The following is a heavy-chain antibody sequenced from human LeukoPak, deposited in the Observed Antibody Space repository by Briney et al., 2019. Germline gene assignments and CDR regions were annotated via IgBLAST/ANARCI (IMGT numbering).Heavy chain of an antibody. J-gene: IGHJ4*02. V-gene: IGHV3-23*01. CDR2: ISGSGGST. D-gene: IGHD3-16*02. Sequence: SGGSLRLSCAASGFTFSSYAMSWVRQAPGKGLEWVSAISGSGGSTYYADSVKGRFTISRDNSKNTLYLQMNSLRADDTAVCYCAWGVIAYFDYWGQGTLVTVSS. CDR3: AWGVIAYFDY. CDR1: GFTFSSYA.